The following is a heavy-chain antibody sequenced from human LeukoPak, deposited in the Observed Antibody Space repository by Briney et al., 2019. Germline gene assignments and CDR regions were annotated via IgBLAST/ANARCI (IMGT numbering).Heavy chain of an antibody. Sequence: GESLKISCKASGYRLTDYWIGWVRQMPGKGLEWMGIIYPSDSDIRYSPSFQGQVTISADKSISTAYLQWSNLKASDTAMYYCARHIGSQQLEDNWFDPWGQGTLVSVSS. D-gene: IGHD6-13*01. V-gene: IGHV5-51*01. J-gene: IGHJ5*02. CDR2: IYPSDSDI. CDR3: ARHIGSQQLEDNWFDP. CDR1: GYRLTDYW.